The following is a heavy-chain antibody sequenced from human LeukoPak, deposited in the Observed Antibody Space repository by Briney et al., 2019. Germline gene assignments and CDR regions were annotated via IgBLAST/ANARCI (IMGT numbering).Heavy chain of an antibody. CDR1: GASISSTNSY. V-gene: IGHV4-39*07. D-gene: IGHD1-26*01. J-gene: IGHJ4*02. CDR3: ARKREGPTTGIDS. CDR2: INSSGRS. Sequence: SETLSLTCTVSGASISSTNSYWGWIRQSPRTGLEWIGNINSSGRSYYNPSLKSRVTISVDTSDKQFSLKLTSVTAADTAVYYCARKREGPTTGIDSWGQGTLVTVSS.